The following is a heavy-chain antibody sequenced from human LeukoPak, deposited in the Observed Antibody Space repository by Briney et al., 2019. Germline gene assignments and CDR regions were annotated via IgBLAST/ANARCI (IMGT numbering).Heavy chain of an antibody. CDR3: AKNLRLGSSGYYFDY. Sequence: PGGSLRLSCAASGFTFSSYGMSWVRQAPGKGLEWVSAISGSGGSTYYADSVKGRFTISRDNSKNTLYLQMNSLRAEDTAVYYCAKNLRLGSSGYYFDYWGQGTLVTVSS. J-gene: IGHJ4*02. D-gene: IGHD3-22*01. CDR1: GFTFSSYG. V-gene: IGHV3-23*01. CDR2: ISGSGGST.